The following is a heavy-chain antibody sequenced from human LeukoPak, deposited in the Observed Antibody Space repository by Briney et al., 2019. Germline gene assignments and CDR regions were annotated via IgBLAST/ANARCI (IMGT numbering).Heavy chain of an antibody. CDR3: ARGRRYDY. J-gene: IGHJ4*02. V-gene: IGHV3-21*01. CDR1: GLSFSSFA. CDR2: IRGNGET. Sequence: GGSLRLSCAASGLSFSSFAMSWVRQGPARGLEWVSSIRGNGETFYADSVKGRFTISRDNAKNSLYLQMNSLRAEDTAVYYCARGRRYDYWGQGTLVTVSS.